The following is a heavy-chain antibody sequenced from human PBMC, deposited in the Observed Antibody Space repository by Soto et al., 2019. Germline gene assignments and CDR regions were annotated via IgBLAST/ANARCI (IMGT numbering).Heavy chain of an antibody. Sequence: QVQLVESGGGLVKPGGSLRLSCAASGFTFSDYYMNWIRQAPGKGLEWVSYSTSSGRTTYYADSVTGRFTISRDHAKNSLYKQMNSLGAEDTAVYSSERDLGLVLVYRSSPLSYFGMDVWGQGTTVTVSS. D-gene: IGHD6-6*01. J-gene: IGHJ6*02. CDR2: STSSGRTT. CDR1: GFTFSDYY. CDR3: ERDLGLVLVYRSSPLSYFGMDV. V-gene: IGHV3-11*01.